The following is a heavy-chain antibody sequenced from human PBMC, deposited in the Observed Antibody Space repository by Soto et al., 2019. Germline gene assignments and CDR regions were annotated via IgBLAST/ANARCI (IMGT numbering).Heavy chain of an antibody. J-gene: IGHJ6*02. V-gene: IGHV4-30-4*01. CDR2: IYYTGST. CDR3: ARINFGAEPSYYYYGMDV. Sequence: SETLSLTCSVSGGSFRSGDYYWSWVRQPPGKGLEWIGYIYYTGSTFNNPSLKSRVSISIDTSKTQFSLKLSSVTAADTAVYYCARINFGAEPSYYYYGMDVWGQGTTVTVSS. D-gene: IGHD4-17*01. CDR1: GGSFRSGDYY.